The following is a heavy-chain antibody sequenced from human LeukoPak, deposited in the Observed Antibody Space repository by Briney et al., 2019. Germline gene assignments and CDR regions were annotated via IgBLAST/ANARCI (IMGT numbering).Heavy chain of an antibody. CDR2: IYYSGST. CDR3: ARGYVPWFDP. V-gene: IGHV4-30-4*08. D-gene: IGHD3-16*01. CDR1: GGSISSDDYY. J-gene: IGHJ5*02. Sequence: PAETLSLTCTVSGGSISSDDYYWRWLRQPPGKAREWIGYIYYSGSTYYNPSLKSRVTISVDTSKNQFFLNVRSVAAPDTAVYYCARGYVPWFDPWGEGTLVTVSS.